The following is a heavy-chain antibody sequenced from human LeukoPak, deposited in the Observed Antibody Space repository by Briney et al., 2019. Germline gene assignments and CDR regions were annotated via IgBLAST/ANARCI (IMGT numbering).Heavy chain of an antibody. Sequence: SGPTLVKPTQTLTLTCTFSGFSLSTSGVGVGWIRQPPGKALEWLALIYWNDDKRYSPSLKSRLTITKDTSKNQVVLTMTNIAPVDPPTYYCAHTYSSSWSNWFAPWGQETRVTFSS. V-gene: IGHV2-5*01. J-gene: IGHJ5*02. CDR3: AHTYSSSWSNWFAP. CDR2: IYWNDDK. CDR1: GFSLSTSGVG. D-gene: IGHD6-13*01.